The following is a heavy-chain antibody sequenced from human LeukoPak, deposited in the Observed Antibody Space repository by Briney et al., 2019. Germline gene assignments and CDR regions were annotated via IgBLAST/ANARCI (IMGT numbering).Heavy chain of an antibody. J-gene: IGHJ4*02. Sequence: GASLRLSCAASGFTFSSYGTHCVRQAPGKGMEWVAVIWVDGSNNYDADSVKGRFTISRDNSKNTLYLQMHSLRAEDTAVYYCARDIGLRLGELSLYFDYWGQGTLVTVSS. V-gene: IGHV3-33*01. D-gene: IGHD3-16*02. CDR3: ARDIGLRLGELSLYFDY. CDR2: IWVDGSNN. CDR1: GFTFSSYG.